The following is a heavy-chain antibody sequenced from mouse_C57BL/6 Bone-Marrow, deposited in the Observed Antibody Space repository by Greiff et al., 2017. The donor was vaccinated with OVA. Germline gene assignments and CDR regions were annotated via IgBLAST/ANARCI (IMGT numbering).Heavy chain of an antibody. CDR2: ISSGGSYT. CDR1: GFTFSSYG. Sequence: EVMLVESGGDLVKPGGSLKLSCAASGFTFSSYGMSWVRQTPDKRLEWVATISSGGSYTYYPDSVKGRFTISRDNAKNTLYLQMSSLQSEDAAMYYCAGRNGYYAFAYWGQGTLVTVSA. J-gene: IGHJ3*01. D-gene: IGHD2-3*01. CDR3: AGRNGYYAFAY. V-gene: IGHV5-6*02.